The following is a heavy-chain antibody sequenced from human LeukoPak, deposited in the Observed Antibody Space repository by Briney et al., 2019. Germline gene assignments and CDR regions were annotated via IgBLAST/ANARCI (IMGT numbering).Heavy chain of an antibody. V-gene: IGHV3-64*01. CDR3: AREGGKVPAAIGAPFDY. CDR1: GFTFSSYA. CDR2: ISSNGGST. D-gene: IGHD2-2*01. J-gene: IGHJ4*02. Sequence: GRSLRLSCAASGFTFSSYAMHWVRQAPGKGLEYVSAISSNGGSTYYANSVKGRFTISRDNPKNTLYLQMGSLRAEDMAVYYCAREGGKVPAAIGAPFDYWGQGTLVTVSS.